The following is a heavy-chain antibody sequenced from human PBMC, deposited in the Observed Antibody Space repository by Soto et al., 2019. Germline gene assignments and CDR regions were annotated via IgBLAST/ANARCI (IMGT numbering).Heavy chain of an antibody. J-gene: IGHJ6*02. V-gene: IGHV3-23*01. CDR1: GFTFSSYA. CDR2: ISGSGGST. Sequence: PGGSLRLSCAASGFTFSSYAMSWVRQAPGKGLEWVSAISGSGGSTYYTDSVKGRFTISRDNSKNTLYLQMNSLRAEDTAVYYCAKEARYDILTGYSLNGPDYGMDVWGQGTTVTVSS. CDR3: AKEARYDILTGYSLNGPDYGMDV. D-gene: IGHD3-9*01.